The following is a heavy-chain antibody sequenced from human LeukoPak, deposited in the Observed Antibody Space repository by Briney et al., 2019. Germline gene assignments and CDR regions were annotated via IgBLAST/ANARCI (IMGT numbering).Heavy chain of an antibody. CDR3: ARDHCISTSCYYYFDY. CDR1: GFTFSSYA. D-gene: IGHD2-2*01. V-gene: IGHV3-30-3*01. Sequence: GGSLRLSCAASGFTFSSYAMHWVRQAPGKGLEWVAVISYDGSNKYYADSVKGRFTISRDNSKNTLYLQMNSLRAEDTAVYYCARDHCISTSCYYYFDYWGQGTLVTVSS. CDR2: ISYDGSNK. J-gene: IGHJ4*02.